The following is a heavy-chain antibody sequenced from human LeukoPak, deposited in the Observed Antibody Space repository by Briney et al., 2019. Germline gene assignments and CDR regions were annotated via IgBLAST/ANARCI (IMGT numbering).Heavy chain of an antibody. CDR3: ARVNAGGSYYDAFDI. J-gene: IGHJ3*02. V-gene: IGHV4-4*07. CDR2: IYTSGST. D-gene: IGHD1-26*01. Sequence: PSETLSLTCTVSGGSISSYYWSWIRQPAGKGLEWIGRIYTSGSTNYNPSLKSRVTMSVDTSKNQFPLKLSSVTAADTAVYYCARVNAGGSYYDAFDIWGQGTMVTVSS. CDR1: GGSISSYY.